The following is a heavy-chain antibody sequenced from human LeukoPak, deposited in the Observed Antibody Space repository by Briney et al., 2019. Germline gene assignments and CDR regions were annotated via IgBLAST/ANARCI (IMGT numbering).Heavy chain of an antibody. CDR2: ISAYNGNT. J-gene: IGHJ3*02. CDR1: GYTFTSYG. V-gene: IGHV1-18*01. CDR3: ARGSVSIFGVVIGAFDI. D-gene: IGHD3-3*01. Sequence: ASVKVSCKASGYTFTSYGISWVRQAPGQGLEWMGWISAYNGNTNYAQKLQGRVTMTTDTSTSTAYMELRSLRSDDTAVYYCARGSVSIFGVVIGAFDIWSQGTMVTVSS.